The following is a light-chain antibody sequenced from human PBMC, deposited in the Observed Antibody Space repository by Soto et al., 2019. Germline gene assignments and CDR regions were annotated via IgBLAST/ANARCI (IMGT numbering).Light chain of an antibody. CDR1: QSVATY. Sequence: EIVLTQSPLTLALSPGERATLSCRASQSVATYLAWYQQRPGQAPRLLIYDASHRATGIPAKFSGSGSGTDFTLTIISLEPEDFSVYFCQHRTDWPPICSFGPGTKVEIK. CDR2: DAS. V-gene: IGKV3-11*01. CDR3: QHRTDWPPICS. J-gene: IGKJ2*02.